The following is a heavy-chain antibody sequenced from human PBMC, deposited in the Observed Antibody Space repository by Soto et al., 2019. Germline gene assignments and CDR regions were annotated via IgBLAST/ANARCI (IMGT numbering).Heavy chain of an antibody. CDR2: ISNGGGTV. V-gene: IGHV3-11*01. CDR3: ARCFLGLGDAFDI. J-gene: IGHJ3*02. CDR1: GFTFSDYY. Sequence: QVQLVESGGGLVKPGGSLRLSCAASGFTFSDYYMVWVRQAPGKGLEWISYISNGGGTVYYADSVKGRFTMSRDNGKNSMFLQMNSLIADDTGVYYCARCFLGLGDAFDIWGRGTTVTVSS.